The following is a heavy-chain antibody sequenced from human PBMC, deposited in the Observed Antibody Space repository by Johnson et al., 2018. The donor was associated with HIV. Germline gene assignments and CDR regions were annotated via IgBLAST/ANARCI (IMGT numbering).Heavy chain of an antibody. Sequence: QLVESGGGVVQPGGSLRLSCAASGFTFSDHAMHWVRQAPGKGLEWVAVISYDGNNKYYTDSVKGRFTISRDNSKNTLYLQMNSLKTEDMAVYYCTTDVPGGPYYNAFDIWGQGTMVTVSS. J-gene: IGHJ3*02. CDR3: TTDVPGGPYYNAFDI. V-gene: IGHV3-30-3*02. D-gene: IGHD1-26*01. CDR2: ISYDGNNK. CDR1: GFTFSDHA.